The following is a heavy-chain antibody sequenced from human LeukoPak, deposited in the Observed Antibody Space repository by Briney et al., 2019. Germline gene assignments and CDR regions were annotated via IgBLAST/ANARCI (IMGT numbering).Heavy chain of an antibody. Sequence: GGSLRLSCAASGFTFSTYAMSWVRQAAGKGLEWVSLISGSGGGTYYADSVKGRFTISRDNAKNSLYLQMNSLRAEDTAVYYCARTGSSRKGYYYYYMDVWGKGTTVTVSS. J-gene: IGHJ6*03. CDR3: ARTGSSRKGYYYYYMDV. CDR2: ISGSGGGT. CDR1: GFTFSTYA. D-gene: IGHD6-13*01. V-gene: IGHV3-23*01.